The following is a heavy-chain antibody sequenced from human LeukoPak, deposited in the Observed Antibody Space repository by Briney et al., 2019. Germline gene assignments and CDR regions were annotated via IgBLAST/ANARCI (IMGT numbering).Heavy chain of an antibody. CDR3: ARRQWLVRSYWYFDL. J-gene: IGHJ2*01. V-gene: IGHV4-4*07. CDR2: IYTSGST. CDR1: GGSISSYY. D-gene: IGHD6-19*01. Sequence: SETLSLTCTVSGGSISSYYWSWIRQPAGKGLEWIGRIYTSGSTNYNPSLKSRVTMSVDTSKNQFSLKLSSVTAADTAVYYCARRQWLVRSYWYFDLWGRGTLVTVSS.